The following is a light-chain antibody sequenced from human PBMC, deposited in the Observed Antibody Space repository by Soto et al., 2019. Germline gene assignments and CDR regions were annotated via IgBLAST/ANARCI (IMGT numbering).Light chain of an antibody. CDR1: SGHSSYA. Sequence: QPLLTQSPSASASLGASVKLTCTLSSGHSSYAIAWHQKQPGKGPRYLMDLNNDGSHTKGDGIPDRFSGSSSGADRFLIISSLQSEDEADYYCQTWGTGFQFFGGGTQLTVL. V-gene: IGLV4-69*01. CDR2: LNNDGSH. CDR3: QTWGTGFQF. J-gene: IGLJ7*01.